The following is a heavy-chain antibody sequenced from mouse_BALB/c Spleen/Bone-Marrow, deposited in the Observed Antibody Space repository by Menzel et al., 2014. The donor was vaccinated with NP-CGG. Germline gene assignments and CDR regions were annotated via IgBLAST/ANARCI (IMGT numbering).Heavy chain of an antibody. CDR2: ISYSGST. Sequence: EVQLVESGPSLVKPSQTLSLTCSVTGDSITSGYWNWIRKFPGNKLEYMGYISYSGSTYYNPSLKSRISITRDTSKNQYYLQLNSVTTEDTATCYCARGRAMGFAYWGQGTLVTVSA. CDR3: ARGRAMGFAY. V-gene: IGHV3-8*02. J-gene: IGHJ3*01. CDR1: GDSITSGY. D-gene: IGHD1-1*02.